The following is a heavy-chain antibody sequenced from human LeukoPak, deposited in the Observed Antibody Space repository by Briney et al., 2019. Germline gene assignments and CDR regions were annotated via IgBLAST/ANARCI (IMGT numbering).Heavy chain of an antibody. J-gene: IGHJ6*02. CDR1: GYSFTSYW. CDR2: IYPGDSDT. V-gene: IGHV5-51*01. CDR3: ARGGSYSQYYYYGMDV. Sequence: GESLKISCKGSGYSFTSYWIGWVRQMPGKGLEWMGIIYPGDSDTRYSPSFQGQVTISADKSISTAYLQWSSLKASDTAMYYCARGGSYSQYYYYGMDVWGQGTTVTVSS. D-gene: IGHD3-16*01.